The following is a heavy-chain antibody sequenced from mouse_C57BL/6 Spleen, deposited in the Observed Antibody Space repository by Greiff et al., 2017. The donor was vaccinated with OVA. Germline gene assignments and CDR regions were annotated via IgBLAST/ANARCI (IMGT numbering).Heavy chain of an antibody. CDR1: GYTFTSYW. CDR2: IDPYDSET. J-gene: IGHJ3*01. CDR3: ARDLYYGYDEGSSFAD. V-gene: IGHV1-52*01. D-gene: IGHD2-2*01. Sequence: HVQLQQPGAELVRPGSSVTLSCKASGYTFTSYWMHWVKQRPIQGLAWIGNIDPYDSETHYNQQFKDKATLTVDKSSSTAYMQLSSLTSEDSAVYYCARDLYYGYDEGSSFADWGQGTLVTVSA.